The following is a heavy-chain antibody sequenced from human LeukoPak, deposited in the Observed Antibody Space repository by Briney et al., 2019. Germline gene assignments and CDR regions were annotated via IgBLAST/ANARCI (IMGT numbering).Heavy chain of an antibody. CDR3: VRDDSNGVDY. Sequence: GGSLRLSCAASGFTFSNYWMLWVRQAPGKGLACVSRINDAGSSATYADSVQGRFSISRDNSKNTLYLQMDTLRAEDTAVYYCVRDDSNGVDYWGQGTLVTVSS. V-gene: IGHV3-74*01. CDR2: INDAGSSA. CDR1: GFTFSNYW. J-gene: IGHJ4*02. D-gene: IGHD5-18*01.